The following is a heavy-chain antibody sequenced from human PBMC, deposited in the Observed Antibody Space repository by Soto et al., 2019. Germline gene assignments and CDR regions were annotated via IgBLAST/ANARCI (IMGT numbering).Heavy chain of an antibody. V-gene: IGHV4-59*01. CDR2: LYYSXST. D-gene: IGHD2-2*01. CDR3: AREGTSHCYDY. Sequence: XXTLSLTCAVYRGSFSGYYWSWIRQPPGKGLEWIGXLYYSXSTNYTQSLKXXVTISVDTXKNHLSLKPSSVTDPDKDVYYCAREGTSHCYDYWGKGTLVTVYS. J-gene: IGHJ4*02. CDR1: RGSFSGYY.